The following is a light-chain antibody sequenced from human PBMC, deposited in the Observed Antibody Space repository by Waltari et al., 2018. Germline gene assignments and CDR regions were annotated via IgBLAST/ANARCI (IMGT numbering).Light chain of an antibody. CDR2: LGGDGSH. Sequence: QLVLTQSPSVSASLGASVKLTCTLDSGHSYYAIAWHQQQSEKGPRVLMKLGGDGSHNKGDGIPDRFSGSSSGGERYLTISSLQSEDEADYYCQTWGPGIRVFGGGTKVTVL. CDR3: QTWGPGIRV. J-gene: IGLJ3*02. CDR1: SGHSYYA. V-gene: IGLV4-69*01.